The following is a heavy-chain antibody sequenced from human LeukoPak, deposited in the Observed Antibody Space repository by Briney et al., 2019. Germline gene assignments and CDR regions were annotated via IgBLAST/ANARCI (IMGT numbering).Heavy chain of an antibody. CDR1: GGSFSGYY. V-gene: IGHV4-34*01. Sequence: SETLSLTCAVYGGSFSGYYWSWIRQPPGKGLKWIGEINHSGSTNYNPSLKSRVTISVDTSKNQFSLKLSSVTAADTAVYYCARVEGDYVWGSYRVTGFDYWGQGTLVTVSS. CDR2: INHSGST. J-gene: IGHJ4*02. CDR3: ARVEGDYVWGSYRVTGFDY. D-gene: IGHD3-16*02.